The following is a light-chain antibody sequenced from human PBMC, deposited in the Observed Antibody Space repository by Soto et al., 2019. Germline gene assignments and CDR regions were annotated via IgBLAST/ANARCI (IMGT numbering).Light chain of an antibody. CDR3: QTWGTGSL. V-gene: IGLV4-69*01. J-gene: IGLJ2*01. Sequence: HPVLTQSPSASASLGASVKLTCTLSSGHSSYAIAWHQQQPEKGPRYLMKLNSDGSHSKGDGIPDRCSGSSSGAERYLTISSLRSEDEADYYFQTWGTGSLFGGGTQLNVL. CDR1: SGHSSYA. CDR2: LNSDGSH.